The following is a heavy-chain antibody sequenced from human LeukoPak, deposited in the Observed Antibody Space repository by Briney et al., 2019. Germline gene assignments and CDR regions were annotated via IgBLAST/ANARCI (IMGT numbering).Heavy chain of an antibody. CDR2: ISSSGNTI. J-gene: IGHJ4*02. CDR3: AISVGSTPNYFDY. Sequence: PGGSLRLSCATSGFTFSNYEMNWVRQAPGKGLEWVSYISSSGNTIYYADSVKGRFTISRDHAKNSLYLQMNSLRGEDTALYYCAISVGSTPNYFDYWGQGTLVTVSS. V-gene: IGHV3-48*03. CDR1: GFTFSNYE. D-gene: IGHD1-26*01.